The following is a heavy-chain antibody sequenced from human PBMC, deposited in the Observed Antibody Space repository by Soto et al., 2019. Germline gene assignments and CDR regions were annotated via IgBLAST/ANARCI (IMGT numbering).Heavy chain of an antibody. CDR1: GYTFSSYW. J-gene: IGHJ4*02. D-gene: IGHD3-10*01. V-gene: IGHV3-74*01. Sequence: GSLRLSCAASGYTFSSYWMHWVRQVPGKGLLWVSRIDEYGTTINYADSVKGRFTISRDNARNTLYLEMNSLRAEDTALYYCTRDIGGKGAYWGPGTLVTVSS. CDR3: TRDIGGKGAY. CDR2: IDEYGTTI.